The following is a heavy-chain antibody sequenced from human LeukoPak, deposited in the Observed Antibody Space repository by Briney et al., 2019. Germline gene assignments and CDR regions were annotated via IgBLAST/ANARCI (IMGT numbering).Heavy chain of an antibody. V-gene: IGHV3-30*18. J-gene: IGHJ4*02. D-gene: IGHD2-21*02. CDR3: AKEGHIVVVTAPAPFDY. CDR1: GFTFSSYG. CDR2: ISYDGSNK. Sequence: GGSLRLSYAGSGFTFSSYGMQWVRQAPGKGVEWVAVISYDGSNKYYADSVKGRFTSSRDNSKNTLYLQMNSLRAEDTAVYYCAKEGHIVVVTAPAPFDYWGQGTLVTVSS.